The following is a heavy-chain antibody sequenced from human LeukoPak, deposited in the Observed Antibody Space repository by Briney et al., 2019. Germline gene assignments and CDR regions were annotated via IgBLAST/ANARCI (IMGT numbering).Heavy chain of an antibody. CDR1: GYTFTSSY. CDR2: INPSGAST. Sequence: GASVKVSCKASGYTFTSSYMHWVRQAPGQGLEWMGIINPSGASTSYAQKFQGRVTMTRDTSTSTVYMELSSLRSEDTAVYYCARGGGPGYSSLDSSGYDAFDIWGQGTMVTVSS. J-gene: IGHJ3*02. V-gene: IGHV1-46*01. D-gene: IGHD3-22*01. CDR3: ARGGGPGYSSLDSSGYDAFDI.